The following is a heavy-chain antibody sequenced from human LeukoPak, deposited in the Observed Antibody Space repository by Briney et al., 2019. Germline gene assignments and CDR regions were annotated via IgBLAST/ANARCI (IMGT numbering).Heavy chain of an antibody. CDR1: GFTFDDYA. J-gene: IGHJ4*02. Sequence: GGSLRLSCAASGFTFDDYAMHWVRQAPGKGLEWVSLISGDGGSTYYAYSVKGRFTISRDNRKKSLYLQMNSLRTEDTALYYCAKDGQWLVEYWGQGTLVTVSS. CDR3: AKDGQWLVEY. D-gene: IGHD6-19*01. V-gene: IGHV3-43*02. CDR2: ISGDGGST.